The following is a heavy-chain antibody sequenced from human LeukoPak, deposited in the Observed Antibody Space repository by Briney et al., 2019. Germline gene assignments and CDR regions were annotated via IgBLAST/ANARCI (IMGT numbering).Heavy chain of an antibody. V-gene: IGHV1-69*01. CDR1: GGTFSSYA. J-gene: IGHJ4*02. D-gene: IGHD6-25*01. Sequence: SVKVSCKASGGTFSSYAISWVRQAPGQGLEWMGGIIPIFGTANYAQKFQGRVTITADESTSTAYMELSSLRSEDTAVYYCARVLSSAATFYYFDYWGQGTLVTVSS. CDR3: ARVLSSAATFYYFDY. CDR2: IIPIFGTA.